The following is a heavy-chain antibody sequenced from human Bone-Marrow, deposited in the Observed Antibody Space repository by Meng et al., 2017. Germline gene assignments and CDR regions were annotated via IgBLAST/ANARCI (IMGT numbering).Heavy chain of an antibody. D-gene: IGHD3-3*01. CDR2: IYYSGST. V-gene: IGHV4-30-4*01. CDR3: ARDTDFWSASNWFDP. J-gene: IGHJ5*02. CDR1: GGSISSGDYY. Sequence: QVQLQESGPGLVKPSQTLSLTCTVAGGSISSGDYYWSWIRQPPGKGLEWIGYIYYSGSTYYNPSLKSRVTISVDTSKNQFSLNLTSVTAADTAVYYCARDTDFWSASNWFDPWGPGTLVTVSS.